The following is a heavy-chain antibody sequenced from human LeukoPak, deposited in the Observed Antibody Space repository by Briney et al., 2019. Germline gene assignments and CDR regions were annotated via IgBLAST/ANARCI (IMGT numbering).Heavy chain of an antibody. Sequence: GGSLRLSCAASGFTFSSYGMSWVRQAPGKGLEWVSAISGSGGSTYYADSVKGRFTISRDNSKNTLYLQMNSLRAEGTAVYYCAKDRLLGQVGYYYMDVWGKGTTVTISS. CDR1: GFTFSSYG. CDR3: AKDRLLGQVGYYYMDV. CDR2: ISGSGGST. V-gene: IGHV3-23*01. D-gene: IGHD1-26*01. J-gene: IGHJ6*03.